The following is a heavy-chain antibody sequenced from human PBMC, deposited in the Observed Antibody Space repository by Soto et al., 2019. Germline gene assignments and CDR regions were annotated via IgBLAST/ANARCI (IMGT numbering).Heavy chain of an antibody. V-gene: IGHV1-8*01. CDR2: MNPNSGNT. CDR1: GYTFTSYD. Sequence: ASVKVSCTASGYTFTSYDINWVRQATGQGLEWMGWMNPNSGNTGYAQKFQGRVTMTRNTSISTAYMELSSLRSEDTAVYYCARADYKPAYYYYYYMDVWGKGTTVTVSS. J-gene: IGHJ6*03. D-gene: IGHD4-4*01. CDR3: ARADYKPAYYYYYYMDV.